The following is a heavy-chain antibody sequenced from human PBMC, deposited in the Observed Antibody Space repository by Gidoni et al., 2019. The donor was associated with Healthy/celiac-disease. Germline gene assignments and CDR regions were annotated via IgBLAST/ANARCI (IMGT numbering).Heavy chain of an antibody. CDR2: IIPILGIA. CDR1: GGTFSSYA. CDR3: ARVDGDYGALSY. D-gene: IGHD4-17*01. Sequence: QVQLVQSGAEVKKPGSSVKVSCKASGGTFSSYAISWVRQAPGQGLEWMGRIIPILGIANYAQKFQGRVTITADKSTSTAYMELSSLRSEDTAVYYCARVDGDYGALSYWGQGTLVTVSS. V-gene: IGHV1-69*04. J-gene: IGHJ4*02.